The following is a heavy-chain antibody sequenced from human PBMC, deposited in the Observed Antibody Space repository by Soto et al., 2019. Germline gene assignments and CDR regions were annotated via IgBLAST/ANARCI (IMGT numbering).Heavy chain of an antibody. J-gene: IGHJ6*02. CDR3: ARHVSFSSSHYTLDYYGMDG. CDR2: IDPSDSYT. D-gene: IGHD6-6*01. V-gene: IGHV5-10-1*01. CDR1: GYSFTSYW. Sequence: PGESLKISCKGSGYSFTSYWISWVRQMPGKGLEWMGRIDPSDSYTNYSPSFQGHVTISADKSISTAYLQWSSLKASDTAMYYCARHVSFSSSHYTLDYYGMDGWGQGTTVTVSS.